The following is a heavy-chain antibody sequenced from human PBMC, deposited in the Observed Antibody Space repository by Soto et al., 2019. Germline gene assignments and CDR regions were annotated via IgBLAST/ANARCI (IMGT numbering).Heavy chain of an antibody. Sequence: EVQLLESGGGLVQPGGSLRLSCAASGITFTAYAMSWVRQAPGKGLEWVSSISGSGGSTYYADFVKGRLTISRDNSKNPLYLQLNSLRAEDTAVYYCATIIIPAATTFYWGQGTLVTVSS. V-gene: IGHV3-23*01. CDR2: ISGSGGST. J-gene: IGHJ4*02. CDR3: ATIIIPAATTFY. D-gene: IGHD2-2*01. CDR1: GITFTAYA.